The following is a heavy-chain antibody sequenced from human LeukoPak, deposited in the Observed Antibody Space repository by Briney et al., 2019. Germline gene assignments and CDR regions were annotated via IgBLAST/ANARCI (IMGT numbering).Heavy chain of an antibody. D-gene: IGHD5-18*01. CDR2: INHSGST. V-gene: IGHV4-34*01. Sequence: SETLSLTCAVYGGSFSGYYWSWIRQPPGKGLEWIGEINHSGSTNYNPSLKSRVTISVDTPKNQFSLKLSSVTAADTAVYYCASRSGGGYSYGSNWFGPWGQGTLVTVSS. CDR1: GGSFSGYY. J-gene: IGHJ5*02. CDR3: ASRSGGGYSYGSNWFGP.